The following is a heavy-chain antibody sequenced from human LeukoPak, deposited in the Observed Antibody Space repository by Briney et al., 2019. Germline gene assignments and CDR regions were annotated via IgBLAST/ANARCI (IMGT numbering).Heavy chain of an antibody. V-gene: IGHV3-7*01. CDR3: ARDGVSGYTTSWYDY. J-gene: IGHJ4*02. CDR1: GFTFSNHW. CDR2: IKQDGSER. Sequence: GGSLRLSCAASGFTFSNHWMSWGRQAPGRGLELVANIKQDGSERYYVDSVKGRFTVSRDNAKNSLYLQMNSLRAEDTAVYSCARDGVSGYTTSWYDYWGQGTLVTVSS. D-gene: IGHD6-13*01.